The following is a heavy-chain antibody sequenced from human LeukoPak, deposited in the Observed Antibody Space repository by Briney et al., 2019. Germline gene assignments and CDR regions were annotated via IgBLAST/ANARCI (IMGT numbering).Heavy chain of an antibody. V-gene: IGHV1-69*05. D-gene: IGHD3-10*01. CDR2: IIPIFGTA. CDR3: ARGPYYYGSGSYWFDP. J-gene: IGHJ5*02. CDR1: GGTFSSYA. Sequence: GSSVKVSCKASGGTFSSYAISWVRQAPGQGLEWMGGIIPIFGTANYAQKFQGRVTITTDESTSTAYMELSSLRSEDTAVYYCARGPYYYGSGSYWFDPWGQGTLVTVSS.